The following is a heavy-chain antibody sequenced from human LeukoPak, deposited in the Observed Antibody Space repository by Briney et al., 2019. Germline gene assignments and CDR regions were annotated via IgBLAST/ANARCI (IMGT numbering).Heavy chain of an antibody. V-gene: IGHV3-64D*06. Sequence: GGSLRLSCSASGFTFKKYAMHWVRQAREKGLEYVSAINSNGGRTYYADSVKGRITISRDNSKNTLFLQMSSLRVEDTAVYYCVKDLYYDNSGYYSGAFDYWGQGTLVTVSS. CDR3: VKDLYYDNSGYYSGAFDY. CDR1: GFTFKKYA. D-gene: IGHD3-22*01. CDR2: INSNGGRT. J-gene: IGHJ4*02.